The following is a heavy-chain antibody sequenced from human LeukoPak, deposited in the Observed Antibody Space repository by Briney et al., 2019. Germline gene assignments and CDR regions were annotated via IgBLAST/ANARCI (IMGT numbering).Heavy chain of an antibody. CDR1: GYSFTNYA. J-gene: IGHJ4*02. CDR3: AREPPRSYFDY. Sequence: ASVKVSCKASGYSFTNYAMNWVRQAPGQGLEWMGWISAYNGNTNYAQKLQGRVTMTTDTSTSTAYMELRSLRSDDTAVYYCAREPPRSYFDYWGQGTLVTVSS. CDR2: ISAYNGNT. V-gene: IGHV1-18*01.